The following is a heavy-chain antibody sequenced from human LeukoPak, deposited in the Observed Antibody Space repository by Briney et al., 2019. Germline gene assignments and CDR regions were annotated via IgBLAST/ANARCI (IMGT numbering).Heavy chain of an antibody. D-gene: IGHD1-20*01. CDR3: AKDPSLITGQYYFDY. J-gene: IGHJ4*02. CDR1: GFTFSSYG. CDR2: ISYDGSNK. Sequence: GGSLRLSCAASGFTFSSYGMHWVRLAPGKGLEWVAVISYDGSNKYYADSVKGRFTISRDNSKNTLYLQMNSLRAEDTAVYYCAKDPSLITGQYYFDYWGQGTLVTVSS. V-gene: IGHV3-30*18.